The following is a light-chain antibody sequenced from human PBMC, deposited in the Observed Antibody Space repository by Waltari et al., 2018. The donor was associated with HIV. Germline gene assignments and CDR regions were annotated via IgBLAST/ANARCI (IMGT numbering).Light chain of an antibody. V-gene: IGLV3-19*01. CDR2: GQN. CDR3: NARDSSGTHVV. Sequence: SSELTQDPAVSVALGQTVRITCQGDSLRSYYASWYQQKPGQAPILVIYGQNNRPSGIPDRFSGSSSGITSSLTITGAQAEDEADYYCNARDSSGTHVVFGGGTKLTVL. CDR1: SLRSYY. J-gene: IGLJ3*02.